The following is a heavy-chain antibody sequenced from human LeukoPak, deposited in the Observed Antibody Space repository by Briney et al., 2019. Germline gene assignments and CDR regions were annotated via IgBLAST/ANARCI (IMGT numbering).Heavy chain of an antibody. J-gene: IGHJ4*02. D-gene: IGHD6-19*01. CDR2: MNPNSGGT. CDR1: GYTFTGYY. Sequence: ASVKVSCKAFGYTFTGYYLHWVRQAPGQGPEWMGQMNPNSGGTNYVQKFQGRVTMTRDTSISTAYMELTRLRSDDTAVYYCATWGSSGWYTFDYWGQGTLVTVSS. V-gene: IGHV1-2*06. CDR3: ATWGSSGWYTFDY.